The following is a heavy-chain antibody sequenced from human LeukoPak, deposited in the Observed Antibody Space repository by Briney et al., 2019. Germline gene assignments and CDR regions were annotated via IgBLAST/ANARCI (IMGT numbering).Heavy chain of an antibody. Sequence: PGRSLRLSCAASGFTSSSYGMHWVRQAPGKGLEWVAVISYDGSNTYYADSVKGRFTISRDNSKNMLYLQMNSLRAEDTAVYYCARSMSPGGGAFDIWGQGTTVTVSS. J-gene: IGHJ3*02. CDR1: GFTSSSYG. D-gene: IGHD2/OR15-2a*01. CDR3: ARSMSPGGGAFDI. CDR2: ISYDGSNT. V-gene: IGHV3-30*03.